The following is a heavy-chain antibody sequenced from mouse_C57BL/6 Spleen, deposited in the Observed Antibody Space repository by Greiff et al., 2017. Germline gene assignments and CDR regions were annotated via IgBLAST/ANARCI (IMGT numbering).Heavy chain of an antibody. D-gene: IGHD2-3*01. CDR1: GFNFSSYT. Sequence: EVKLMESGGGLVKPGGSLKLSCAASGFNFSSYTMSWVRQTPEKRLEWVATISGGGGNTYYPDSVKGRFTISRDNAKNTLYLQMSSLRSEDPALYYCARIYDSYPYYFDYWGQGTTLTVSS. V-gene: IGHV5-9*01. CDR3: ARIYDSYPYYFDY. CDR2: ISGGGGNT. J-gene: IGHJ2*01.